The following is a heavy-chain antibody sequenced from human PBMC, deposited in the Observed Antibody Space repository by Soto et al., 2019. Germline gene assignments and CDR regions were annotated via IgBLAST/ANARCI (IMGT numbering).Heavy chain of an antibody. V-gene: IGHV1-8*01. D-gene: IGHD6-13*01. CDR3: ARRGFSSSWGYWYFDL. J-gene: IGHJ2*01. Sequence: QVQLVQSGAEVKKPGASVRVSCKASGYTFTSYDLNWVRQATGQGLEWMGWMNPNSGNTGYAQKFQGRVTMTRNTSISTVYMDLSSLRCEDTAVYYCARRGFSSSWGYWYFDLWGRGTLVTVSS. CDR1: GYTFTSYD. CDR2: MNPNSGNT.